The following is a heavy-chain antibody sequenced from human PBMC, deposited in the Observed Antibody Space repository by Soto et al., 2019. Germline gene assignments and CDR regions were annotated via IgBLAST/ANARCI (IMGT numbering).Heavy chain of an antibody. J-gene: IGHJ4*02. CDR3: SRAGTSMLGSSDY. V-gene: IGHV4-39*07. CDR2: IFYSGST. D-gene: IGHD3-16*01. Sequence: SETLSLTCTVSSGSISSTIYSWDWIRQPPGKGLEWIGSIFYSGSTYYNPSLKSRVTMSVDTSKNQFSLRLNSVTAADTAVYYCSRAGTSMLGSSDYWGQGTLVTVSS. CDR1: SGSISSTIYS.